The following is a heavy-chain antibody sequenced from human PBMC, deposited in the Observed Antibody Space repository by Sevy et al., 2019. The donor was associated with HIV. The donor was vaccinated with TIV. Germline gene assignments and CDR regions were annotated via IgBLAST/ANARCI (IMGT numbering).Heavy chain of an antibody. CDR2: ISYDGSNK. J-gene: IGHJ4*02. CDR1: GFTFSSYA. Sequence: GGSLRLSCAASGFTFSSYAMHWVRQAPGKGLEWVAVISYDGSNKYYADSVKGRFTISRDNSKNTLYLQMNSLRAEDTAVYYCARDIDYYDSNGYPDYWGQGTLVTVSS. V-gene: IGHV3-30-3*01. CDR3: ARDIDYYDSNGYPDY. D-gene: IGHD3-22*01.